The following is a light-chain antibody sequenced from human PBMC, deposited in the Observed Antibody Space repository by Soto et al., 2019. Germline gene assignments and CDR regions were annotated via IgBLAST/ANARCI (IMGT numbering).Light chain of an antibody. CDR3: SSYTTSSTLV. CDR1: TSDVGDYNY. Sequence: QSALTQPASVSGSPGQSITISCTGATSDVGDYNYVSWYQQHPGKVPKLLIYGVNNRPSGVSNRFSGSKSGNTASLTISGLQTEDEGDYYCSSYTTSSTLVFGGGTKLTVL. J-gene: IGLJ2*01. V-gene: IGLV2-14*01. CDR2: GVN.